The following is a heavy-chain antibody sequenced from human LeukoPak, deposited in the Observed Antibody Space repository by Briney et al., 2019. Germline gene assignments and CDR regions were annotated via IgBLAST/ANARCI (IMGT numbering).Heavy chain of an antibody. D-gene: IGHD2-2*01. V-gene: IGHV3-11*01. CDR2: ISSSGSTI. J-gene: IGHJ5*02. Sequence: GGSLRLSCAASGFTFSDYYMSWIRQAPGKGLEWVSYISSSGSTIYYTDSVKGRFTISRDSAKNSLYLQMNSLRAEDTAVYYCARARDIVVVPAAITFDPWGQGTLVTVSS. CDR1: GFTFSDYY. CDR3: ARARDIVVVPAAITFDP.